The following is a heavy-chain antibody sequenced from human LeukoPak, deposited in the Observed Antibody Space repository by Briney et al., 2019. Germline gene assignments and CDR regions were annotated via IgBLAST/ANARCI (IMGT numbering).Heavy chain of an antibody. CDR3: ARVITGSLTPYDY. CDR1: GYTFTGYY. J-gene: IGHJ4*02. D-gene: IGHD1-20*01. CDR2: INPNSGGT. V-gene: IGHV1-2*02. Sequence: GASVKVSCKASGYTFTGYYMHWVRHAPGPGLEWMGWINPNSGGTNYAQKFQGRVTMTRDTSISTAYMELSRLRSDDTAVYYCARVITGSLTPYDYWGQGTLVTVSS.